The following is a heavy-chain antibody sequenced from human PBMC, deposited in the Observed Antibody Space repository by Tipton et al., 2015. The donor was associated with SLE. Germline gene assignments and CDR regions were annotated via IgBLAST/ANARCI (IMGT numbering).Heavy chain of an antibody. CDR3: ARGGYSSGWYGDYFVY. D-gene: IGHD6-19*01. CDR2: ISYSGST. CDR1: GDTISDYY. V-gene: IGHV4-59*01. J-gene: IGHJ4*02. Sequence: LRLSCTVSGDTISDYYWSWIRQPPGKGLEWIGYISYSGSTNYSPSLKSRVTISLDTSKTQFSLKLRSVTAADTAIYYCARGGYSSGWYGDYFVYCGQGTLVTVSS.